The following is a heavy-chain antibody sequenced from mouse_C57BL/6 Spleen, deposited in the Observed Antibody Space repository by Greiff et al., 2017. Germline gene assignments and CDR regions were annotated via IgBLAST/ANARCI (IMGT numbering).Heavy chain of an antibody. CDR3: ARGDYDYDGAWFAY. CDR2: INPNNGGT. Sequence: EVQLQQSGPELVKPGASVKMSCKASGYTFTDYNMHWVKQSHGKSLEWIGYINPNNGGTSYNQKFKGKATLTVNKASSTAYMELRSLTSEDSAVYYCARGDYDYDGAWFAYWGQGTLVTVSA. CDR1: GYTFTDYN. J-gene: IGHJ3*01. D-gene: IGHD2-4*01. V-gene: IGHV1-22*01.